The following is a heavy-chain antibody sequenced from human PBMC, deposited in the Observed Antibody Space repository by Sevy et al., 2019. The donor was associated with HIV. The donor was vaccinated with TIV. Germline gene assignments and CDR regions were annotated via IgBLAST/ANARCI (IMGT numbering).Heavy chain of an antibody. D-gene: IGHD4-17*01. CDR2: ISYDGSKK. CDR3: AHSSGLYGYYYGMDV. J-gene: IGHJ6*02. CDR1: GVTFSSYG. V-gene: IGHV3-30*03. Sequence: GGSLRLSCAASGVTFSSYGIHWVRQAPGKGLEWVAVISYDGSKKNHAESMKGRFTTSRDNSKNTLYLEMSSLRAVDTAVYYCAHSSGLYGYYYGMDVWGQGTTVTVSS.